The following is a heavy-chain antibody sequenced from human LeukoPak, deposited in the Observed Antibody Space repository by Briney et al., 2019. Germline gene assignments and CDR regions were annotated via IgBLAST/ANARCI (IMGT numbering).Heavy chain of an antibody. J-gene: IGHJ4*02. CDR3: ARDNPYSGGGLYFDY. V-gene: IGHV4-39*07. CDR2: IYYSGST. Sequence: PSETLSLTCTVSGGSISSSSYYWGWIRQPPGKGLEWIGSIYYSGSTYYNPSLKIRVTISVDTSKNQFSLKLSSVTAADTAVYYCARDNPYSGGGLYFDYWGQGTLVTVSS. CDR1: GGSISSSSYY. D-gene: IGHD5-12*01.